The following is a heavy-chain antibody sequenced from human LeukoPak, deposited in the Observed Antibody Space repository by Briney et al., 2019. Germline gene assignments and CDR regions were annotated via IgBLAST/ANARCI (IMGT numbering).Heavy chain of an antibody. CDR3: ARGRYGPRLGN. J-gene: IGHJ4*02. D-gene: IGHD3-16*01. V-gene: IGHV4-34*01. Sequence: TTSETLSLTCAVYGGSFSDYYWHWIRQPPGKGLEWIGEINHSGTTNYNPSLKSRVTISVDTSKNQFSLRLSSVTAADTAVYYCARGRYGPRLGNWGQGTLVTVSS. CDR2: INHSGTT. CDR1: GGSFSDYY.